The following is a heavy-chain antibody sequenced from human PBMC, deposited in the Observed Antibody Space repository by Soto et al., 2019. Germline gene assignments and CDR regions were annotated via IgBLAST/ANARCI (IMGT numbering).Heavy chain of an antibody. J-gene: IGHJ4*02. CDR3: ARVESSGASKYFIDY. CDR2: TSYDGGKN. V-gene: IGHV3-30*03. D-gene: IGHD3-10*01. Sequence: QVQLVESGGGVVQPGRSLRLSCAASGFTFQNYSMNWVRQAPGKGLEWVAVTSYDGGKNFYADSVKGRFTISKDNSKNTLYLQMNSLRAEDTATYFCARVESSGASKYFIDYWGQGILVSVSS. CDR1: GFTFQNYS.